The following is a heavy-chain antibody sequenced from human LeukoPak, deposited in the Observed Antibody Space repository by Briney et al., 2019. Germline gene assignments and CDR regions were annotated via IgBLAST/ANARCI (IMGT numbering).Heavy chain of an antibody. J-gene: IGHJ5*01. CDR3: ARDPSYYGSGSYTSNWFDS. CDR2: ISAYNGNT. D-gene: IGHD3-10*01. V-gene: IGHV1-18*01. CDR1: GYTFTRYG. Sequence: ASVKVSCKASGYTFTRYGISLVRQAPGQGLEWIGWISAYNGNTNYAQKLQGRVTMTTDTYTSRAYMELRSLRSDDTAVYYCARDPSYYGSGSYTSNWFDSWGQGTLVTVSS.